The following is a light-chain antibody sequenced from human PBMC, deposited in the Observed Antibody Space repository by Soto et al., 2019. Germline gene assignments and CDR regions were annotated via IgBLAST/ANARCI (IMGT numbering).Light chain of an antibody. CDR2: AAS. CDR1: QGIGND. Sequence: DIQMTQSPSSLSASVGDRVTITCXASQGIGNDLGWYQQKPGKAPKRLIYAASSLQSGVPSRFSGSGSGTEFTLTISSLQPEDFATYYCLQHNSYPPTWTFGQGTKVDIK. V-gene: IGKV1-17*01. CDR3: LQHNSYPPTWT. J-gene: IGKJ1*01.